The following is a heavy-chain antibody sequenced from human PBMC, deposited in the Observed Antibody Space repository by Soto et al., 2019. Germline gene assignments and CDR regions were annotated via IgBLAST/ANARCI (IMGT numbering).Heavy chain of an antibody. Sequence: SETLSLTCTVSGGSISSGDYYWSWIRQPPGKGLEWIGYIYYSGSTYYNPSLKSRVTMSVDTSKNHFSLKLISVTTADTAVYFCAREGNLGRWIQPLDSWGKGTLVTVS. CDR2: IYYSGST. D-gene: IGHD2-2*03. CDR1: GGSISSGDYY. CDR3: AREGNLGRWIQPLDS. J-gene: IGHJ4*02. V-gene: IGHV4-30-4*02.